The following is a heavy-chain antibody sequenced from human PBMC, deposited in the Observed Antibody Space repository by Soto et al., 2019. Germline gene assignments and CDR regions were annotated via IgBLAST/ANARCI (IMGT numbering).Heavy chain of an antibody. CDR3: APHVHCSGGSCHYDAFDI. V-gene: IGHV3-23*01. CDR2: IRDGGEST. Sequence: EVQLLESGGGLVQPGESLRLSCAFSGFIFGNYMMTWVRQAPGKGLEWVSTIRDGGESTYYADSVKGRFTISRHNSKNTLYLQMDSLGVEDTAVYYCAPHVHCSGGSCHYDAFDIRAQGTMVTVSS. D-gene: IGHD2-15*01. CDR1: GFIFGNYM. J-gene: IGHJ3*02.